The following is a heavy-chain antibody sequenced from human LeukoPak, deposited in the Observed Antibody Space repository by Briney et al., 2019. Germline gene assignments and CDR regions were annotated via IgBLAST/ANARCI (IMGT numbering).Heavy chain of an antibody. CDR1: GASISSSSCY. Sequence: SETLSLTCTVSGASISSSSCYWGWIRQPPGKGLEWIGSIYYNGDTYYNSSLKSRLTISVDTSKNQFTLKLSSVTAADTALYYCARLRGYTYGNPGYWGQGSLVTVSS. V-gene: IGHV4-39*01. D-gene: IGHD5-18*01. CDR3: ARLRGYTYGNPGY. CDR2: IYYNGDT. J-gene: IGHJ4*02.